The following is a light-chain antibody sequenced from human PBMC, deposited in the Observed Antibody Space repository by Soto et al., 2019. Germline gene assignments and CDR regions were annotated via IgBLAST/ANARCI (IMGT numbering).Light chain of an antibody. CDR1: QDISNY. Sequence: DIQMTQSPSSLSASIGDRVTITCRASQDISNYLVWYQQRPGKVPKLLIFAASTLQSAVPSRFSGSGSGTDFTLTISSLQPEDAAIYYCQKYKTAPYTFGQGTRLEIK. J-gene: IGKJ2*01. CDR2: AAS. CDR3: QKYKTAPYT. V-gene: IGKV1-27*01.